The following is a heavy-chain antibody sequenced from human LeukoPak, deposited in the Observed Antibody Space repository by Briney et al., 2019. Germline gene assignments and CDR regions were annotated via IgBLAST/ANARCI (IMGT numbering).Heavy chain of an antibody. CDR3: AKDGRDGYNRVFDY. CDR1: GFTFSSYA. CDR2: ISGSGGST. V-gene: IGHV3-23*01. D-gene: IGHD5-24*01. Sequence: GGSLRLSCAASGFTFSSYAMSWVRHAPGKGLEWVSGISGSGGSTYYADSVKGRFTISRDNSKNTLYLQMNSLRAEDTAVYYCAKDGRDGYNRVFDYWGQGTLVTVSS. J-gene: IGHJ4*02.